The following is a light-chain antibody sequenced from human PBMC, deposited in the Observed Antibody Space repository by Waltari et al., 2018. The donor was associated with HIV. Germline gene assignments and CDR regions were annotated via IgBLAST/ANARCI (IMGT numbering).Light chain of an antibody. CDR3: QQYNSYSPST. CDR2: KAS. V-gene: IGKV1-5*03. CDR1: ESISTY. Sequence: DIQITQTPSTLLPSDWDRATISCPATESISTYLAWYQHKPGKAPKVLIYKASSLESGGPSRFSGSGSGTEFTLTISSLQPDDFATYYCQQYNSYSPSTFGQGTKLEIK. J-gene: IGKJ2*01.